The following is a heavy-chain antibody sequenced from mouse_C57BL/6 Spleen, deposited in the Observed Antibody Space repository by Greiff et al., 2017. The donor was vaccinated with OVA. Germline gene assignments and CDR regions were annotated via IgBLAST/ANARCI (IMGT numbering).Heavy chain of an antibody. CDR2: IWGVGST. CDR1: GFSLTSYG. V-gene: IGHV2-6*01. J-gene: IGHJ3*01. Sequence: QVQLKESGPGLVAPSQSLSITCTVSGFSLTSYGVDWVRQSPGKGLEWLGVIWGVGSTNYNSALKSRLSISKDNSKSQVFLKMNSLQTDDTAMYYCASRLGRAWFAYWGQGTLVTVSA. CDR3: ASRLGRAWFAY. D-gene: IGHD4-1*01.